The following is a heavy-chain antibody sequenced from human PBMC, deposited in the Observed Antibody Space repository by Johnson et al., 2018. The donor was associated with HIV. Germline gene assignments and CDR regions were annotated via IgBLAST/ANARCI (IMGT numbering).Heavy chain of an antibody. J-gene: IGHJ3*02. D-gene: IGHD6-25*01. CDR3: ARGYSSGELRGGRVFDI. CDR2: IYSGGST. CDR1: GFTVSSNY. Sequence: VQLVESGGGLIQPVGSLRLSCAASGFTVSSNYMSWVRQAPGKGLEWVSVIYSGGSTYYADSVKGRFTISRDNSKNTLYLQMNSLRAEDTAVYYCARGYSSGELRGGRVFDIWGQGTMVTVSS. V-gene: IGHV3-53*01.